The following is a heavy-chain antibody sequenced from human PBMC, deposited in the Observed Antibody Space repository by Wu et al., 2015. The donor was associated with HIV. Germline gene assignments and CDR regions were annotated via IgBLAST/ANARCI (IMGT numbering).Heavy chain of an antibody. D-gene: IGHD2-2*01. CDR2: LLSIFGTS. CDR1: AGTFSNYA. CDR3: ARGGEYCSSTTCYYFDN. Sequence: QVQLVQSGAEVKKPGSSVKVSCKASAGTFSNYAVSWVRQTPGQGLEYMGGLLSIFGTSNYAQKFQGRVSITTDESASTAYMELRSLTSEDTAIYYCARGGEYCSSTTCYYFDNWGQGTLITVSS. V-gene: IGHV1-69*05. J-gene: IGHJ4*02.